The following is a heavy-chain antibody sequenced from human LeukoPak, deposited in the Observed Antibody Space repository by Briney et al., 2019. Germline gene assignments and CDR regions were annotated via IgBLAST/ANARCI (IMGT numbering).Heavy chain of an antibody. Sequence: SETLSLTCAVYGGSFSGYYWSWIRQPPGKGLEWIGEINHSGSTNYNPSLKSRVTISVDTSKNQFSLKLSSVTAADTAVYYCARGRGNYDFWSGYPRHNWFDPWGQGTLVTVSS. V-gene: IGHV4-34*01. CDR1: GGSFSGYY. D-gene: IGHD3-3*01. J-gene: IGHJ5*02. CDR2: INHSGST. CDR3: ARGRGNYDFWSGYPRHNWFDP.